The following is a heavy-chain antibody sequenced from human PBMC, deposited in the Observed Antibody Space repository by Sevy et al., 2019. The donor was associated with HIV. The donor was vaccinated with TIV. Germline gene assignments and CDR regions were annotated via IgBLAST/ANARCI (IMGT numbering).Heavy chain of an antibody. D-gene: IGHD4-4*01. V-gene: IGHV1-8*01. Sequence: ASVKVSCKASGYTFTSYDINWVRQATGQGLEWMGWMNPNSGNTCYAQKFQGRVTMTRNTSISTDYMELSSLRSEDTAGYYCARSHSNYESYYYYYGMDVWGQGTTVTVSS. CDR2: MNPNSGNT. CDR3: ARSHSNYESYYYYYGMDV. CDR1: GYTFTSYD. J-gene: IGHJ6*02.